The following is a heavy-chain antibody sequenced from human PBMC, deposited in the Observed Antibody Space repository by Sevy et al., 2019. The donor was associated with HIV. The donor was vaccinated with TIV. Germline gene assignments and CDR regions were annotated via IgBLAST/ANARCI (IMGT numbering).Heavy chain of an antibody. V-gene: IGHV4-34*01. J-gene: IGHJ4*02. CDR2: INHSGST. CDR3: ARLSSCSGGSCYSPDYFDY. D-gene: IGHD2-15*01. CDR1: GGSFSGYY. Sequence: SETLSLTCAVYGGSFSGYYWSWIRQPPGKGLEWIGEINHSGSTNYNPSLKSRVTISVDTSKNQFSLKLSSVTAADTAVYYCARLSSCSGGSCYSPDYFDYWGQGTLVTVSS.